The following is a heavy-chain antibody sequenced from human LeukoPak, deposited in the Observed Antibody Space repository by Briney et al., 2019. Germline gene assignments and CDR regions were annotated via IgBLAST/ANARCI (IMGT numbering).Heavy chain of an antibody. Sequence: SVKVSCKASGYTFTGYYMHWVRQAPGQGLEWMGGIIPIFGTTNYAQRFQGRVTITADESTSTAYMELGSLRSEDTAVYYCARPQRSTVSYYYYGMDVWGQGTTVTVS. J-gene: IGHJ6*02. CDR1: GYTFTGYY. CDR2: IIPIFGTT. CDR3: ARPQRSTVSYYYYGMDV. D-gene: IGHD4-11*01. V-gene: IGHV1-69*13.